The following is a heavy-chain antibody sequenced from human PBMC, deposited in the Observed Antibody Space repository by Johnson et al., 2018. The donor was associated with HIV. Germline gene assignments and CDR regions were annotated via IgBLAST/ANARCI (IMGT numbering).Heavy chain of an antibody. CDR1: GFSFSTYA. D-gene: IGHD3-9*01. CDR3: ARMGLTGAFDI. Sequence: QVQLVESGGGVVQPGRSLRLSCAASGFSFSTYAMHWVRQAPGKGLEWLIVISYDGNTTTYADSVKGRFTISRDNAKNTLYLQMDSLRAEDTAVYYCARMGLTGAFDIWGQGTMVTVSS. V-gene: IGHV3-30*04. J-gene: IGHJ3*02. CDR2: ISYDGNTT.